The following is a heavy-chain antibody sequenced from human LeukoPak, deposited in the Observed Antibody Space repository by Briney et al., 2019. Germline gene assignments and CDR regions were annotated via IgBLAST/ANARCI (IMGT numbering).Heavy chain of an antibody. CDR2: IYDSGST. D-gene: IGHD5-24*01. Sequence: SETLSLTCTVSGGSISNYYWSWIRQPPGKGLEWIGYIYDSGSTNHNPSLKSRVTILIDKSKNQFSLRLSSVTAADTAVYYCARSGGDRVEMPTIIDYWGQGTLVIVSS. J-gene: IGHJ4*02. CDR1: GGSISNYY. CDR3: ARSGGDRVEMPTIIDY. V-gene: IGHV4-59*01.